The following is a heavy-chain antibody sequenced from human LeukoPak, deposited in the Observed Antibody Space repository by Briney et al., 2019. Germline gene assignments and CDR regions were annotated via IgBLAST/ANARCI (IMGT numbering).Heavy chain of an antibody. V-gene: IGHV3-74*01. J-gene: IGHJ6*03. Sequence: GGSLRLSCAASGFTFSSYWMHWVRQAPGKGLVWASRINSDGSSTSYADSVKGRFTISRDNAKNTLYLQMNSLRAEDTAVYYCARRYCSSTSCHTDYYYYYMDVWGKGTTVTVSS. D-gene: IGHD2-2*01. CDR3: ARRYCSSTSCHTDYYYYYMDV. CDR1: GFTFSSYW. CDR2: INSDGSST.